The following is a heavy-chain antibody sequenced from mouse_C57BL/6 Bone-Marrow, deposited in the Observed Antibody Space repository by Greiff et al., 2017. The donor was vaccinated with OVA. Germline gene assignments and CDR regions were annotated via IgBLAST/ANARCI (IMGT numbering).Heavy chain of an antibody. J-gene: IGHJ3*01. CDR1: GYTFTSYW. CDR2: IDPNSGGT. D-gene: IGHD1-1*01. V-gene: IGHV1-72*01. CDR3: ARGGYYYGSSYLFAY. Sequence: QVQLQQPGAELVKPGASVKLSCKASGYTFTSYWMHWVKQRPGRGLEWIGRIDPNSGGTKYNEKFKSKATLTVDKPSSTAYMQLSSLTSEDSAVYDCARGGYYYGSSYLFAYWGQGTLVTVSA.